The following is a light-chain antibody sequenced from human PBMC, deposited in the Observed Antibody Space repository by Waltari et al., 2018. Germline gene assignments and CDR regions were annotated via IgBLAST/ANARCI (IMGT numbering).Light chain of an antibody. CDR2: WAS. CDR1: RSVLYSSNNKNY. CDR3: QQYYSSPST. Sequence: DIVMTQSPDSLAGSLGERAPINCKSSRSVLYSSNNKNYLAWYQQKPRQPPRLIIYWASTRESGVPERFSGSGSGTDFTLTISSLQAEDVAVYHCQQYYSSPSTFGQGTKVEIK. V-gene: IGKV4-1*01. J-gene: IGKJ1*01.